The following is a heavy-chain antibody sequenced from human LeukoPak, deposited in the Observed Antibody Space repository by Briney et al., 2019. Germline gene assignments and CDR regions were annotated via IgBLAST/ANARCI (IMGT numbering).Heavy chain of an antibody. D-gene: IGHD5-12*01. V-gene: IGHV4-59*01. CDR3: ARGGGYASPIGY. Sequence: KSSETLSLTCTLSGGSISTYYWSWIRQPPGKGLEWIGYIYHSGSTNYNPSLKSRATISVDTSKNQFPLKLSSVTAADTAVYYCARGGGYASPIGYWGQGALVTVSS. J-gene: IGHJ4*02. CDR1: GGSISTYY. CDR2: IYHSGST.